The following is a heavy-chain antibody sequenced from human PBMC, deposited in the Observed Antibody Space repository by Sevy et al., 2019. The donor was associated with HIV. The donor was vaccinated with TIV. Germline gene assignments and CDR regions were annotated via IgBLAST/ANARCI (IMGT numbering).Heavy chain of an antibody. CDR1: GFTFSSYA. Sequence: GGSLRLSCAASGFTFSSYAMSWVRQAPGKGLEWVSAISGSGGSTYYADSVKGRFTSSRDNSKNTLYLQMNSLRAEDTAVYYCAKGDYDYYDSSGTPLYYFDYWGQGTLVIVSS. CDR2: ISGSGGST. J-gene: IGHJ4*02. V-gene: IGHV3-23*01. D-gene: IGHD3-22*01. CDR3: AKGDYDYYDSSGTPLYYFDY.